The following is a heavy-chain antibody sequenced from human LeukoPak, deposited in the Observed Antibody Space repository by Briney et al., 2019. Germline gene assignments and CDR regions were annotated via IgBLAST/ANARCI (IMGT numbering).Heavy chain of an antibody. D-gene: IGHD5-24*01. CDR3: ARAPEMATIYFDY. V-gene: IGHV1-69*13. Sequence: SVKVSCKASGGTFSSYAISWVRQAPGQGLEWMGGVIPIFGTANYAQKFQGRVTIAADESTSTAYMELSSLRSEDTAVYYCARAPEMATIYFDYWGQGTLVTVSS. CDR1: GGTFSSYA. J-gene: IGHJ4*02. CDR2: VIPIFGTA.